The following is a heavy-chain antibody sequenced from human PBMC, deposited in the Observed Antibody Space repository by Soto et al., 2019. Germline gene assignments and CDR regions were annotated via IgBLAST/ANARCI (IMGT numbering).Heavy chain of an antibody. CDR1: GFTFSSYA. V-gene: IGHV3-23*01. J-gene: IGHJ6*02. CDR2: ISGSGGST. Sequence: PGGSLRLSCAASGFTFSSYAMSWVRQAPGKGLEWVSAISGSGGSTYYADSVKGRFTISRDNSKNTLYLQMNSLRAEDTAVYYCANEVVVAATRHYYGMDVWGQGTTVTVSS. CDR3: ANEVVVAATRHYYGMDV. D-gene: IGHD2-15*01.